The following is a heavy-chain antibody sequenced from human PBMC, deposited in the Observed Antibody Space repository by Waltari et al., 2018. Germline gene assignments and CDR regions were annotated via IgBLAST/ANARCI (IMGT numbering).Heavy chain of an antibody. CDR1: GFTLSSYS. CDR3: ARVGTSSIAARY. Sequence: EVQLVESGGGLVQPGGSLRLSCAASGFTLSSYSMNWVRQAPGKGLEWVSYISSSSSPIYYADSVKGRFTISRDNAKNSLYLQMNSLRAEDTAVYYCARVGTSSIAARYWGQGTLVTVSS. D-gene: IGHD6-6*01. V-gene: IGHV3-48*04. J-gene: IGHJ4*02. CDR2: ISSSSSPI.